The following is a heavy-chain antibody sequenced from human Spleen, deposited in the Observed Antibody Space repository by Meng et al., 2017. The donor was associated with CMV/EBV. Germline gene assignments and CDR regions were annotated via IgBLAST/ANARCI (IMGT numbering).Heavy chain of an antibody. CDR1: GGTLHCHT. J-gene: IGHJ5*02. Sequence: SGGTLHCHTISWVRQAPGQGLEWMGRIIPILDIVNYAQKFQGRLTVTADKSTDTAYMELTSLRSEDTAVYYCARDRSSAAGGWFDPWGQGTLVTVSS. CDR3: ARDRSSAAGGWFDP. CDR2: IIPILDIV. D-gene: IGHD6-13*01. V-gene: IGHV1-69*02.